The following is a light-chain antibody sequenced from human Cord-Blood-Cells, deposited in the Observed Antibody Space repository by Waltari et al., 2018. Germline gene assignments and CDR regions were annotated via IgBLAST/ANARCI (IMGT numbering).Light chain of an antibody. CDR2: DVS. CDR3: SSYTSSSTPYV. V-gene: IGLV2-14*01. J-gene: IGLJ1*01. CDR1: SSDVGGYNY. Sequence: QSALTQPASVSGSPGQSITISCTGTSSDVGGYNYVSWYQQHPAKAPKLRIYDVSNRPSGVSNRFSGSKSGNTASRTISVLQAEDEADYYCSSYTSSSTPYVFGTGTKVTVL.